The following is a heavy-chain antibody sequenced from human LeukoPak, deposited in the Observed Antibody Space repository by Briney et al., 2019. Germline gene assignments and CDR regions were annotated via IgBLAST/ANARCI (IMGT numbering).Heavy chain of an antibody. J-gene: IGHJ6*03. CDR2: IRYDGSNT. CDR3: TKNSGRSYYYYMDV. Sequence: PPGGSLRLSCAASGFTFSSYDMHWVRQAPGKVLEWVAFIRYDGSNTYYADSVKGRFTISRDNSKNTLFLQMNSLRGEDTAVYYCTKNSGRSYYYYMDVWGKGTTVTISS. CDR1: GFTFSSYD. V-gene: IGHV3-30*02.